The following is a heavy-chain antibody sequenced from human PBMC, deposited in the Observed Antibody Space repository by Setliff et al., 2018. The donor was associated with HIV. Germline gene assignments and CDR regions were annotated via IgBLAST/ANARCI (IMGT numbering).Heavy chain of an antibody. CDR1: GSTFSDLW. CDR3: TQYNTKNAFDI. Sequence: PGESLKISCAASGSTFSDLWLSWVRQAPGKGLEWVGRIKNKFHGGTTDYAAPVKGRFIISRDDSREMLYLQMNSLKTEDTAVYYCTQYNTKNAFDIWGQGTMVTVSS. J-gene: IGHJ3*02. D-gene: IGHD3-3*01. V-gene: IGHV3-15*01. CDR2: IKNKFHGGTT.